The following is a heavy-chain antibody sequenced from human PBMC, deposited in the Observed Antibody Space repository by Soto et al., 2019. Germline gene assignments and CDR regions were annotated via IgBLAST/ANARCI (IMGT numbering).Heavy chain of an antibody. D-gene: IGHD2-15*01. CDR1: GFTFRNFA. J-gene: IGHJ1*01. V-gene: IGHV3-23*01. Sequence: EVQLLESGGGLVQAGESLRLSCAPSGFTFRNFAMSWVRQAPGKGLEWLSTVDSSGGTTYSVDSGKGRFAISRDNSKNTLYLQMNSLRVDDTAVYYCANLGYCSGSTCPLQHWGPGTLVTVSS. CDR3: ANLGYCSGSTCPLQH. CDR2: VDSSGGTT.